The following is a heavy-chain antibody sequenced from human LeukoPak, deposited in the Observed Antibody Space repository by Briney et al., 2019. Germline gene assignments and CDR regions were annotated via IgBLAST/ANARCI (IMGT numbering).Heavy chain of an antibody. CDR1: GDSVSSNNAA. J-gene: IGHJ4*02. CDR2: TYYRSKWYN. V-gene: IGHV6-1*01. Sequence: SQTLSLTCAISGDSVSSNNAAWNWIRQSPSGGLEWLGGTYYRSKWYNDYAASVKSRITVNPDTSKNQFSLQLNSVTPEDTAVYYCARGGQKGFDYWGQGTLVTVSS. CDR3: ARGGQKGFDY.